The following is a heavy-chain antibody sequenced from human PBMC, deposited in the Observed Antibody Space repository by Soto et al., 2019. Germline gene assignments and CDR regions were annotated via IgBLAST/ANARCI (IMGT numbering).Heavy chain of an antibody. CDR3: ARAPANPSYYYYYYGMDV. CDR2: IYYSGST. J-gene: IGHJ6*02. CDR1: GGSISSYY. Sequence: SETLSLTCTVSGGSISSYYWSWIRQPPGKGLEWIGYIYYSGSTNYNPSLKSRVTISVDTPKNQFSLKLSSVTAADTAVYYCARAPANPSYYYYYYGMDVWGQGTTVTVSS. V-gene: IGHV4-59*12.